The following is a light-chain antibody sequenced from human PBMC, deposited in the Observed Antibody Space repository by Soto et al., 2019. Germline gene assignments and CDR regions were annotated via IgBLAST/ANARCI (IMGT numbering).Light chain of an antibody. J-gene: IGKJ4*01. CDR1: QGIRND. Sequence: AIQMTQSPSSLSASVGDRGAITCGASQGIRNDLGWYQQKPGKAPKLLIYAASSLQSGVPSRFSGSGSGTDFTLTISSLQPEDFATYYCLQDYNYPLAFGGGTKVDIK. CDR3: LQDYNYPLA. CDR2: AAS. V-gene: IGKV1-6*01.